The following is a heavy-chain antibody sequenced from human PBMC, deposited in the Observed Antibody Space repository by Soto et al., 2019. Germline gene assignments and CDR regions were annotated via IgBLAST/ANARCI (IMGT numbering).Heavy chain of an antibody. V-gene: IGHV3-7*01. CDR2: IKEDGSEK. CDR1: GFTFSTSW. CDR3: ARADYYGDPGSY. Sequence: GGSLRLSCAASGFTFSTSWMSWVRQAPGKGLEWVANIKEDGSEKYHVDSVKGRFTISRDHAKNSLYLQMNSLGADDTAVYYCARADYYGDPGSYWGQGTLVTVSS. J-gene: IGHJ4*02. D-gene: IGHD3-10*01.